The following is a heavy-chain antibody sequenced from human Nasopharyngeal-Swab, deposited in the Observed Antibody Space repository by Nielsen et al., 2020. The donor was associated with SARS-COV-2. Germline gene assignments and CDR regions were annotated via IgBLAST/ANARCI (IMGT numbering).Heavy chain of an antibody. J-gene: IGHJ4*02. CDR3: ARDWVGATNY. CDR2: MSYDGSNK. V-gene: IGHV3-30-3*01. D-gene: IGHD1-26*01. Sequence: VRQAPGKGLEWVAVMSYDGSNKYYADSVKGRFTISRDNSKNTLYLQMNSLRAEDTAVYYCARDWVGATNYWGQGTLVTVSS.